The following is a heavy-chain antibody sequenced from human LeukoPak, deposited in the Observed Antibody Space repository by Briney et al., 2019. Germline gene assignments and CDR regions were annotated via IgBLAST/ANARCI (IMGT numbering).Heavy chain of an antibody. V-gene: IGHV3-21*01. CDR2: INSYSSHI. D-gene: IGHD5/OR15-5a*01. Sequence: TGGSLRLSCAASGFTFSTSAMNWVRQVPGKGLEWVSSINSYSSHIYYAASVRGRFTVSRDNARNSVFLQMNSLTAEDTAVYYCARDPERYLRTGKFDYWGQGTLVTVSS. J-gene: IGHJ4*02. CDR1: GFTFSTSA. CDR3: ARDPERYLRTGKFDY.